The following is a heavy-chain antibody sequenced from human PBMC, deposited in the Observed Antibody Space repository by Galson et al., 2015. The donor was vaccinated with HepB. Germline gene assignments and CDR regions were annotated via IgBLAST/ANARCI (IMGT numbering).Heavy chain of an antibody. J-gene: IGHJ6*02. V-gene: IGHV2-5*02. CDR1: GFPLSTSGVG. CDR2: IYWDDDK. Sequence: PALVKPPQTLTLTCTFSGFPLSTSGVGVGWIRQPPGKALEWLALIYWDDDKRYSPSLKSRLTITKDTSKNQVVLTMTNMDPVDTATYYCAHSLGIAAAADYYGMDVWGQGTTVTVSS. D-gene: IGHD6-13*01. CDR3: AHSLGIAAAADYYGMDV.